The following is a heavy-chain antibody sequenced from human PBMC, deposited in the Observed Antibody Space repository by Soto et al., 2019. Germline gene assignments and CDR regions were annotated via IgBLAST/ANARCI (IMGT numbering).Heavy chain of an antibody. CDR1: GFTFDDYA. J-gene: IGHJ3*02. CDR3: ATSYSGSYCDAFDI. CDR2: ISWNSGSI. V-gene: IGHV3-9*01. D-gene: IGHD1-26*01. Sequence: PGGSLRLSCAASGFTFDDYAMHWVRQAPGKGLEWVSGISWNSGSIGYADSVKGRFTISRDNAKNSLYLQMNSLRAEDTALYYCATSYSGSYCDAFDIWGQGTMVTVSS.